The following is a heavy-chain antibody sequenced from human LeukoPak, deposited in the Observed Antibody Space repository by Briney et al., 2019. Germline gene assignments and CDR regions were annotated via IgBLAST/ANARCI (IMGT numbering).Heavy chain of an antibody. CDR3: ARLTAYLYYFDY. V-gene: IGHV1-69*13. CDR2: IIPIFGTA. CDR1: GGTFSSYA. D-gene: IGHD3-9*01. J-gene: IGHJ4*02. Sequence: EASVKVSCKASGGTFSSYAISWVRQAPGQGLEWMGGIIPIFGTANYAQKFQGRVTITADESTSTAYMELSSLRSEDTAVYYCARLTAYLYYFDYWGQGTLVTVSS.